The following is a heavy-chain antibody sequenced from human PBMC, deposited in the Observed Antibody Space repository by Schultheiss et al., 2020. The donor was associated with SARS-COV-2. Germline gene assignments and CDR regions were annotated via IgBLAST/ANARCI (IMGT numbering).Heavy chain of an antibody. D-gene: IGHD3-3*01. J-gene: IGHJ4*02. CDR1: GGSINNYY. CDR2: IYYSGRT. CDR3: ARGNDFVYFFDS. V-gene: IGHV4-59*08. Sequence: SETLSLTCTVSGGSINNYYWSWIRQSPGKGLEWIAYIYYSGRTNYNPSLKSRLTISVDTSKNQFSLKLSSVTAADTAIYYCARGNDFVYFFDSWGQGTLVTVSS.